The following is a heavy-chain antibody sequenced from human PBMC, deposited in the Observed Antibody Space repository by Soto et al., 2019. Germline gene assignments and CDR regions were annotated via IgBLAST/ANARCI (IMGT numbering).Heavy chain of an antibody. D-gene: IGHD2-15*01. CDR3: ARELDIVVVVDAFDI. V-gene: IGHV3-33*01. J-gene: IGHJ3*02. CDR2: IWYDGSNK. Sequence: GGSLRLSCAASGFTFSSYGMHWVRQAPGKGLEWVAVIWYDGSNKYYADSVKGRFTISRDNSKNTLYLQMNSLRAEDTAVYYCARELDIVVVVDAFDIWGQGTMVTVSS. CDR1: GFTFSSYG.